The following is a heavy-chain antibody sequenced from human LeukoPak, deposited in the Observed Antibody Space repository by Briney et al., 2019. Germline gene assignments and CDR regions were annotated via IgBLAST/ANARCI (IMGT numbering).Heavy chain of an antibody. D-gene: IGHD3-22*01. V-gene: IGHV1-2*02. Sequence: ASVKVSCKASGYTFTGYYMHWVRQAPGQGLDWKGWINPNSGGTNYAQKFQGRVTMTRDTSISTAYMELSRLRSDDTAVYYCARDFTGNDSSGYYAFDIWGQGTMVTVSS. CDR2: INPNSGGT. J-gene: IGHJ3*02. CDR3: ARDFTGNDSSGYYAFDI. CDR1: GYTFTGYY.